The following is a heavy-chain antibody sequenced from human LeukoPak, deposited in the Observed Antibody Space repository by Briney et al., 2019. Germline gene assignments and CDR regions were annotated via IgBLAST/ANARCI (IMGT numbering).Heavy chain of an antibody. D-gene: IGHD6-19*01. V-gene: IGHV4-34*01. CDR2: INHSGST. J-gene: IGHJ6*03. CDR1: GGSFSGDY. Sequence: SETLSLXCAVYGGSFSGDYWSWIRQPPGKGLEWIGEINHSGSTNYNPSLKSRVAISVDTSKTQFSLNLSSVTAADTAVYYCARASGWYKVYYYYMDVWGEGTTVTVSS. CDR3: ARASGWYKVYYYYMDV.